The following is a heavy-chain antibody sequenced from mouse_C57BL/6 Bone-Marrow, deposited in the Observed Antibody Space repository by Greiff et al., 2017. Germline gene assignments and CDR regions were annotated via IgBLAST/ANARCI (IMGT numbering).Heavy chain of an antibody. D-gene: IGHD4-1*01. Sequence: EVKLMESGEGLVKPGGSLKLSCAASGFTFSDYGMHWVRQAPEKGLEWVAYISSGSSTIYYADTVKGRFTISRDNAKNTLFLQMTSLRSEDTAMYYCARPANWDYFDYWGQGTTLTVSS. CDR3: ARPANWDYFDY. CDR1: GFTFSDYG. CDR2: ISSGSSTI. J-gene: IGHJ2*01. V-gene: IGHV5-17*01.